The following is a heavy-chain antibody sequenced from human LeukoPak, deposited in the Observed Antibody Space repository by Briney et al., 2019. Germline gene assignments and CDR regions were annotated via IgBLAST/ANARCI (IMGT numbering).Heavy chain of an antibody. J-gene: IGHJ3*02. V-gene: IGHV3-23*01. Sequence: ETLSLTCTVSGGSISSSSYYWGWIRQPPGKGLEWVSAISGSGGSTYDADAVKGRFTISRDNSKKTLYLQMNSLRAEDRAVYYCAKEAPESGYYSGDAFDIWGQGTMVTVSS. CDR2: ISGSGGST. CDR3: AKEAPESGYYSGDAFDI. D-gene: IGHD3-3*01. CDR1: GGSISSSSYY.